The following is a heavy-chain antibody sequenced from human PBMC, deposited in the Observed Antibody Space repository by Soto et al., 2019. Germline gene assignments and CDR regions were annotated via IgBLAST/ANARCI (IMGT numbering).Heavy chain of an antibody. D-gene: IGHD3-3*01. V-gene: IGHV4-34*01. CDR2: INHSGST. CDR3: ARGRVVWSGYYTSYYYGMDV. CDR1: GGSFSGYY. J-gene: IGHJ6*02. Sequence: SETLSLTCAVYGGSFSGYYWSWIRQPPGRGLEWIGEINHSGSTNYNPSLKSRVTISVDTSKNQFSLKLSSVTAADTAVYYCARGRVVWSGYYTSYYYGMDVWGQGTTVTVSS.